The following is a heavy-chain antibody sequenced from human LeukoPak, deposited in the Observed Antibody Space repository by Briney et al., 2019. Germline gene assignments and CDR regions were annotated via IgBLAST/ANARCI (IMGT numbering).Heavy chain of an antibody. Sequence: PGRSLRLSCAASGFTFSSYAMHWVRQAPGKGLEWVAVISYDGSNKYYADSVKGRFTISRDNSKNTLYLQMNSLRAEDTAVYYCARFSDENGMDVWGQGTTVTVSS. CDR3: ARFSDENGMDV. CDR1: GFTFSSYA. CDR2: ISYDGSNK. J-gene: IGHJ6*02. V-gene: IGHV3-30-3*01. D-gene: IGHD2/OR15-2a*01.